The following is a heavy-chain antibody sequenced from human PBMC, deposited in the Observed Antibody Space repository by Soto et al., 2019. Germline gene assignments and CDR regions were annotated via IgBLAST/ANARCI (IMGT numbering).Heavy chain of an antibody. CDR3: ARHLYSGDSSGSFGY. CDR1: DDSIGRRNYF. V-gene: IGHV4-39*01. CDR2: IFYSGNT. J-gene: IGHJ4*02. D-gene: IGHD6-19*01. Sequence: QLQLQESAPWLVKPSGTLSLTCTVSDDSIGRRNYFWGGIRQPPGKGLDWIGNIFYSGNTHYTPSLKSRVTISLDTSNHHFSLRVSSVTAADTAVYYCARHLYSGDSSGSFGYWGPGALVIVSS.